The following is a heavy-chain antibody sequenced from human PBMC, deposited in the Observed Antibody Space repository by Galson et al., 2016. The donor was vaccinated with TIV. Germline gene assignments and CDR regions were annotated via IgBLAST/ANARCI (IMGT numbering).Heavy chain of an antibody. J-gene: IGHJ4*02. Sequence: SVKVSCKASGDTFRTYAVSWVRQAPGQGLEWMGGIIPLFRKADYAQKFQDRLTISTDELTSTAYMELTSLRSDDTAVYYCARDMTTVVTPGYLDYGGQGTLVTVSS. CDR1: GDTFRTYA. CDR2: IIPLFRKA. CDR3: ARDMTTVVTPGYLDY. D-gene: IGHD4-23*01. V-gene: IGHV1-69*05.